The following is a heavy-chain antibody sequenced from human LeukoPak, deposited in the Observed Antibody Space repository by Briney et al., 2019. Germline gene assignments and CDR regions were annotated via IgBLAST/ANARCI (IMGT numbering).Heavy chain of an antibody. CDR1: GFSFCSYA. Sequence: PGGSLRLSCAASGFSFCSYAMHWVRQAPGKGLEWVAVISYDGSNKYYADSVKGRFTISRDNSKNTLYLQMNSLRAEDTAAYYCARDLTGGDYFFDYWGQGTLVTVSS. CDR2: ISYDGSNK. CDR3: ARDLTGGDYFFDY. V-gene: IGHV3-30*01. J-gene: IGHJ4*02. D-gene: IGHD7-27*01.